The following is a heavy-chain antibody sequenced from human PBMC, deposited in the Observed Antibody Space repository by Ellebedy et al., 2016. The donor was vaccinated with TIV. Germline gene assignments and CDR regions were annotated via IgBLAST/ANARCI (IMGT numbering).Heavy chain of an antibody. Sequence: SVKVSXXASGGTFSSYAISWVRQAPGQGLEWMGGIIPIFGTANYAQKFQGRVTITADESTSTAYMELSSLRSEDTAVYYCARAVGDGYNSYYFDYWGQGTLVTVSS. CDR1: GGTFSSYA. CDR2: IIPIFGTA. D-gene: IGHD5-24*01. V-gene: IGHV1-69*13. CDR3: ARAVGDGYNSYYFDY. J-gene: IGHJ4*02.